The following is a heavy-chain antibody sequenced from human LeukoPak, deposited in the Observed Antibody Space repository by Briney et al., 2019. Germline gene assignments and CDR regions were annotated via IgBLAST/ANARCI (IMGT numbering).Heavy chain of an antibody. CDR2: INPNSGGT. CDR1: GYTFTGYY. D-gene: IGHD3-16*01. J-gene: IGHJ4*02. CDR3: ASSAYRRRFYYFDY. Sequence: ASVKVSCKASGYTFTGYYMHWVRQAPGQGLEWMGWINPNSGGTNYAQKFQGRVTMTRDTSISTAYMELSRLRSDDTAVYYCASSAYRRRFYYFDYWGQGTLVTVSS. V-gene: IGHV1-2*02.